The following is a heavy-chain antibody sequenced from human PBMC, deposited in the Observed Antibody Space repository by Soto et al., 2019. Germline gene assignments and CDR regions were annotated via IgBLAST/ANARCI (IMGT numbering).Heavy chain of an antibody. Sequence: GGSLRLSCAASGFTFDDYAMHWVRQAPGKGLEWVSGINWKGNNIGYADSVRGRFTISRDNAKNSLYLQMSSLRTEDTALYYCAKDIRFQTNYYYYMDVWGKGTTVTVSS. CDR2: INWKGNNI. CDR1: GFTFDDYA. V-gene: IGHV3-9*01. D-gene: IGHD1-1*01. CDR3: AKDIRFQTNYYYYMDV. J-gene: IGHJ6*03.